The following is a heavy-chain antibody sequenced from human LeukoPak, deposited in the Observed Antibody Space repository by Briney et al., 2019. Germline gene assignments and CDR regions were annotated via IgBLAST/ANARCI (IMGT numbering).Heavy chain of an antibody. J-gene: IGHJ3*02. CDR2: IYYSGST. Sequence: SETLSLTCTVSGDSISSYFWSWLRQPPGKGLEWIGYIYYSGSTNYNPSLESRVTISVDTSKIQFSLKLSSVTAADAAVYYCARHYDILTGYSAYPFDIWGQGTMVTVSS. CDR1: GDSISSYF. D-gene: IGHD3-9*01. V-gene: IGHV4-59*08. CDR3: ARHYDILTGYSAYPFDI.